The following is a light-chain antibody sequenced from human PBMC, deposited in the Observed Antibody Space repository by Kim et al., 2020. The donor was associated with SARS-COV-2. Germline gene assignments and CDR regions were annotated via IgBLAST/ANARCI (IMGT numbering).Light chain of an antibody. V-gene: IGKV3-11*01. Sequence: PGEGATLSCRASQSVGISLAWYRHTRGQPPRLLIYDAAIRATGIPDRFSGSGSGTDFTLTIGSLESEDFAVYYCHQHTMWPAVPSFGGRTKVDIK. J-gene: IGKJ4*01. CDR3: HQHTMWPAVPS. CDR1: QSVGIS. CDR2: DAA.